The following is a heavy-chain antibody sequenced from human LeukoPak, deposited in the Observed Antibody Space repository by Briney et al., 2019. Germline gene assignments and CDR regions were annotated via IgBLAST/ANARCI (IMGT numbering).Heavy chain of an antibody. D-gene: IGHD3-10*01. CDR2: IYYSGST. CDR1: GGSISSYY. J-gene: IGHJ6*03. CDR3: AREALLWFGYYMDV. V-gene: IGHV4-59*12. Sequence: SETLSLTCTVSGGSISSYYWSWIRQPPGKGLEWIGYIYYSGSTYYNPSLKSRVTISVDTSKNQFSLKLSSVTAADTAVYYCAREALLWFGYYMDVWGKGTTVTVSS.